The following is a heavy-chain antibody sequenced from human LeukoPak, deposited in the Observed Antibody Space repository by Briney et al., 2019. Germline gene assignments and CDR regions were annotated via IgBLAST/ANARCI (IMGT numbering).Heavy chain of an antibody. V-gene: IGHV3-74*01. J-gene: IGHJ4*02. CDR1: GFTFSSYW. D-gene: IGHD3-10*01. CDR3: AKVGTFGEFYYFDY. Sequence: PGGSLRLSCAASGFTFSSYWMHWVRQAPGKGLVWVSRINTDGSSTSYADSVKGRFTISRDNAKNTLYLQMNSLRAEDTAVYYCAKVGTFGEFYYFDYWGQGTLVTVSA. CDR2: INTDGSST.